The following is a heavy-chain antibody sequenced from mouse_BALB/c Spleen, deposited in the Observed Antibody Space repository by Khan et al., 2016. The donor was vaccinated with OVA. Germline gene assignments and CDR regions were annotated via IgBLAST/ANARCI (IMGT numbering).Heavy chain of an antibody. J-gene: IGHJ3*01. Sequence: VQLQESGPSLVQPSQTLSLTCSVTGDSITSGYWSWIRKFPGNKLEYMGYMIYSGYTYYNPSLKSRLSITRHPSKNQYYLQLNSVTTEDTATYYCARSTYRYAFAYWGQGTLVTVSA. CDR2: MIYSGYT. V-gene: IGHV3-8*02. CDR1: GDSITSGY. CDR3: ARSTYRYAFAY. D-gene: IGHD2-14*01.